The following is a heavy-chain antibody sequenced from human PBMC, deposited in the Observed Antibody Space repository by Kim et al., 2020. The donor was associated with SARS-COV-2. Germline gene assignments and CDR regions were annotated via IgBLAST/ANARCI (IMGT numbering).Heavy chain of an antibody. CDR2: IYYSGST. Sequence: SETLSLTCTVSGGSISSGGYYWSWIRQHPGKGLEWIGYIYYSGSTYYNPSLKSRVTISVDTSKNQFSLKLSSVTAADTAVYYCARVLGYDSKGLIDYWGQGTLVTVSS. CDR1: GGSISSGGYY. V-gene: IGHV4-31*03. J-gene: IGHJ4*02. CDR3: ARVLGYDSKGLIDY. D-gene: IGHD3-3*01.